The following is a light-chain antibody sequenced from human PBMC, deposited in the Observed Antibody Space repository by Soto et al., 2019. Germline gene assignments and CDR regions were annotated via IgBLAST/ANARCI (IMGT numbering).Light chain of an antibody. CDR1: QDISSW. V-gene: IGKV1-12*01. CDR3: QQGDSFPFT. J-gene: IGKJ4*01. CDR2: AAS. Sequence: DIHMTQSPSSVSASVGDSVIITCRASQDISSWVAWYQQKPGKAPKLLISAASSLESGVPRRFSGGGSGTDFTLIISSLQPEDFATYFCQQGDSFPFTFGGGTKVEIK.